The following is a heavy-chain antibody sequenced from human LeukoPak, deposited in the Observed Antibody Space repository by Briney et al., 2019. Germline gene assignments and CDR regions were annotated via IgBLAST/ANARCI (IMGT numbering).Heavy chain of an antibody. CDR1: GGSISSGGYY. J-gene: IGHJ4*02. CDR2: IYHSGST. CDR3: ARVLLYCSSTSCRGGDFDY. V-gene: IGHV4-30-2*01. D-gene: IGHD2-2*01. Sequence: SETLSLTCTVSGGSISSGGYYWSWIRQPPGKGLEWIGYIYHSGSTYYNPSLKSRVTISVDRSNNQFPLKLSSVTAADTAVYYCARVLLYCSSTSCRGGDFDYWGQGTLVTVSS.